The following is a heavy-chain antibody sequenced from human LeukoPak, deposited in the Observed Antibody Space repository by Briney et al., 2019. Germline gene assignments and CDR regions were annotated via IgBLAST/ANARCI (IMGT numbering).Heavy chain of an antibody. V-gene: IGHV4-38-2*01. CDR2: IYHSGST. J-gene: IGHJ5*02. D-gene: IGHD2-2*01. CDR3: ARVNPPAAIFLRPSNWFDP. CDR1: GYSISSGYY. Sequence: SETLSLTCAVSGYSISSGYYWGWIRQPPGKGLEWIGSIYHSGSTYYNPSLKSRVTISVDTSKNQFSLKLSSVTAADTAMYYCARVNPPAAIFLRPSNWFDPWGQGTLVTVSS.